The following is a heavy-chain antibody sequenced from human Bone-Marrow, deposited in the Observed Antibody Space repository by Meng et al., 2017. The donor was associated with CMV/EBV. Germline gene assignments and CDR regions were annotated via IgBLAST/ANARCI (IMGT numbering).Heavy chain of an antibody. D-gene: IGHD3-3*01. CDR3: AKTSGIRFLEWLPTPYFDY. V-gene: IGHV3-20*03. Sequence: FDVYGMSWVRQVPGKGLEWVSGIIWNGAGTSYADSVRGRFTISRDNSKNTLYLQMNSLRAEDTAVYYCAKTSGIRFLEWLPTPYFDYWGQGTLVTVSS. CDR2: IIWNGAGT. CDR1: FDVYG. J-gene: IGHJ4*02.